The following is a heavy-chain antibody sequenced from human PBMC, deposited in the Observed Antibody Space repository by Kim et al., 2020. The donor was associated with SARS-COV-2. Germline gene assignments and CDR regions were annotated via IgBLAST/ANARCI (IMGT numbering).Heavy chain of an antibody. D-gene: IGHD1-26*01. CDR3: AKLVGAVDY. V-gene: IGHV3-30*02. J-gene: IGHJ4*02. CDR2: SNK. Sequence: SNKYYADSVKGRFTISRDNSKNTLYLQMNSLRAEDTAVYYCAKLVGAVDYWGQGTLVTVSS.